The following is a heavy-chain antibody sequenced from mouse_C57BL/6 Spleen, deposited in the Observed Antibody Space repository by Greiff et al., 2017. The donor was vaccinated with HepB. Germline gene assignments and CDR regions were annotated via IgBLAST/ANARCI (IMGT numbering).Heavy chain of an antibody. Sequence: EVQGLESGGGLVKPGGSLKLSCAASGFTFSDYGMHWVRQAPEKGLEWVAYISSGSSTIYYADTVKGRFTISRDNAKNTLFLQMTSLRSEDTAVYYCARPLYNNYGVDYWGQGTTLTVSS. D-gene: IGHD2-5*01. CDR1: GFTFSDYG. CDR2: ISSGSSTI. V-gene: IGHV5-17*01. J-gene: IGHJ2*01. CDR3: ARPLYNNYGVDY.